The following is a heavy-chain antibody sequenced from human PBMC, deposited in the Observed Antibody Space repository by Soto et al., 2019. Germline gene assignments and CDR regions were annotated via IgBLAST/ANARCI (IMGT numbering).Heavy chain of an antibody. J-gene: IGHJ4*02. CDR2: TYYRSKWYN. CDR3: AREISGYDVVGFDY. D-gene: IGHD5-12*01. V-gene: IGHV6-1*01. Sequence: SQTLSLTGAISGDSGSSNSAACNWSRESPSRGLEWLGRTYYRSKWYNDYAVSVKSRITINPDTSKNQFSLQLNSVTPEDTAVYYCAREISGYDVVGFDYWGQGTLVTVSS. CDR1: GDSGSSNSAA.